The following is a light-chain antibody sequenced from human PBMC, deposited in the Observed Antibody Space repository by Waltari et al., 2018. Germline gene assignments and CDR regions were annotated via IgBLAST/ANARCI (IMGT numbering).Light chain of an antibody. CDR3: CSYAGTFTWV. V-gene: IGLV2-11*01. J-gene: IGLJ3*02. Sequence: QSALTQPRSVSGSPGQSVTISCPGTSSDVGGHHYVSWYQQHPGKAPKLLIYEVNNRPSGVPDRFSGSKSGNTASLTISGLQAEDEADYHCCSYAGTFTWVFGGGTKLTVL. CDR1: SSDVGGHHY. CDR2: EVN.